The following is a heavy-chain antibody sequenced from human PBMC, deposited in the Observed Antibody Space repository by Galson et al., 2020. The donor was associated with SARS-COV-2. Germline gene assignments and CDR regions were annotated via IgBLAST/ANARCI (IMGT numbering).Heavy chain of an antibody. CDR1: GFTFSSYA. V-gene: IGHV3-30-3*01. CDR3: ARDTGYCSSTSCPRYYYYGMDV. Sequence: TGGSLRLSCAASGFTFSSYAMHWVRQAPGKGLERVAVISYDGSNKYYADSVKGRFTITRDNSKNTLYLQMNSLRAEDTAVYYCARDTGYCSSTSCPRYYYYGMDVWGQGTTVTVSS. J-gene: IGHJ6*02. CDR2: ISYDGSNK. D-gene: IGHD2-2*01.